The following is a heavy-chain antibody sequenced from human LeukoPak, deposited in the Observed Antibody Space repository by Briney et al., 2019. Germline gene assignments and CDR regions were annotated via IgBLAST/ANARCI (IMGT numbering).Heavy chain of an antibody. J-gene: IGHJ4*02. CDR3: ARLDSGNYFDY. D-gene: IGHD1-26*01. V-gene: IGHV1-18*01. CDR2: ISAYNGNT. Sequence: ASVKLSCSASGYTFTSYGISWVRQAPGQGLEWMGWISAYNGNTNYAQKLQGRVTMTTDTSTSTAYMELRRLRSDDTAVYFCARLDSGNYFDYWGQGTVVTVSS. CDR1: GYTFTSYG.